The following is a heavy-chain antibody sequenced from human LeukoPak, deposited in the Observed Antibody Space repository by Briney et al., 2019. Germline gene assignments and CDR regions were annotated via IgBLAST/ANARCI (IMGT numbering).Heavy chain of an antibody. D-gene: IGHD3-22*01. CDR1: GGSISSGGYS. Sequence: SETLSLTCAVSGGSISSGGYSWSWIRQPPGKGLEWIGYIYHSGSTYYNPSLKSRVTISVDRSKNQFSLKLSSVTAADTAVYYCASGGHYYDSSGYYPDSWGQGTLVTVSS. CDR3: ASGGHYYDSSGYYPDS. J-gene: IGHJ4*02. V-gene: IGHV4-30-2*01. CDR2: IYHSGST.